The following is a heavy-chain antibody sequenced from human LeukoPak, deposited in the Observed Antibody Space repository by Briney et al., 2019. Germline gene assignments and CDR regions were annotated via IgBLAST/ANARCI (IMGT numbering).Heavy chain of an antibody. J-gene: IGHJ4*02. CDR1: GYTFTDYY. CDR2: INPNSGGT. Sequence: ASVKVSRKASGYTFTDYYMQWVRQAPGQGLEWMGRINPNSGGTNSAQKFQDRVTMTRDTSISTAYMELSRLRSDDTAVYYCARETGSSGWYGGYFDYWGQGTLVTVSS. V-gene: IGHV1-2*06. CDR3: ARETGSSGWYGGYFDY. D-gene: IGHD6-19*01.